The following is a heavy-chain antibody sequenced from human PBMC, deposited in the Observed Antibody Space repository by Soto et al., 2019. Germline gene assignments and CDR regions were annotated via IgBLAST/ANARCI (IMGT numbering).Heavy chain of an antibody. V-gene: IGHV3-11*01. J-gene: IGHJ6*02. CDR3: ARVVGIQGGGISYGYSKYYYYGMDV. Sequence: LRLSCAASGFTFSDYYMSWIRQAPGKGLEWVSYISSSGSTIYYADSVKGRFTISRDNAKNSLYLQMNSLRAEDTAVYYCARVVGIQGGGISYGYSKYYYYGMDVWGQGTTVTV. CDR2: ISSSGSTI. CDR1: GFTFSDYY. D-gene: IGHD5-18*01.